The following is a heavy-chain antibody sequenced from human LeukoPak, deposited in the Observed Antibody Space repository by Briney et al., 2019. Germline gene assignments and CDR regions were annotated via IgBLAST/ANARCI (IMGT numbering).Heavy chain of an antibody. CDR1: GGTFSSYA. J-gene: IGHJ4*02. V-gene: IGHV1-8*02. Sequence: ASVKVSCKASGGTFSSYAINWVRQAAGQGLEWMGWMNPNSGNTGYAQKFQDRVTMTRNTSIRTAYMELSSLRSEDTAVYYCAREISGDGTIDYWGQGTLVTVSS. CDR2: MNPNSGNT. D-gene: IGHD7-27*01. CDR3: AREISGDGTIDY.